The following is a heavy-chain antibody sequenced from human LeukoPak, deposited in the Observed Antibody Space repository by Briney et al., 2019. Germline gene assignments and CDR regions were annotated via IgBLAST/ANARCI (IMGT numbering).Heavy chain of an antibody. V-gene: IGHV4-4*02. CDR3: ARGLATQSSY. CDR2: IYHSGST. J-gene: IGHJ4*02. CDR1: GGSISSSNW. Sequence: SETLSLTCAVSGGSISSSNWWSWVRQPPGKGLEWIGEIYHSGSTNYNPSLKSRVTISVDTSKNQFSLKLTSVTAADTAVYYCARGLATQSSYWGQGTLITVSS. D-gene: IGHD3-16*01.